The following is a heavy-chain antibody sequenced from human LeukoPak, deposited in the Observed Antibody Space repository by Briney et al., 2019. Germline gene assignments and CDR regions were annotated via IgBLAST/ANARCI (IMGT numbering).Heavy chain of an antibody. D-gene: IGHD4/OR15-4a*01. CDR2: VRSVAAGGAT. CDR3: VTDTVVPLAQIDH. V-gene: IGHV3-15*01. CDR1: GFIFIDAW. J-gene: IGHJ4*02. Sequence: PGASLRLSCAASGFIFIDAWMSWVRQAPGQRMEWGGRVRSVAAGGATEYAAPVEGRFIISRDDSKYTLSLQMNSLQIEDTAVYFCVTDTVVPLAQIDHWGQGAPVTVSS.